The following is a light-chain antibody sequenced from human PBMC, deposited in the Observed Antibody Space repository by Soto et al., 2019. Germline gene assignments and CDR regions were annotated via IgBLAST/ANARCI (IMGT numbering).Light chain of an antibody. CDR3: AAWDDNMSTYV. CDR1: SSNIGSNY. Sequence: QSVLTQPPSASGTPGQRVTISCSGSSSNIGSNYVYWYQQLPGTAPKLLIYSNNQRPSGVPDRFSGSKSGTSASLAISGLRSEDEADYYCAAWDDNMSTYVFGSGTKVTVL. CDR2: SNN. J-gene: IGLJ1*01. V-gene: IGLV1-47*02.